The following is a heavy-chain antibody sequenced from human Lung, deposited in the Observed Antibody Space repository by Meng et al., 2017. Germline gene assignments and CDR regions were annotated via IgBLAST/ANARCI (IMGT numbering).Heavy chain of an antibody. D-gene: IGHD4-11*01. CDR2: INHSGST. J-gene: IGHJ4*02. CDR3: ARGPTTMAHDFDY. CDR1: GGSFSDYD. V-gene: IGHV4-34*01. Sequence: QERTQKWGGGLLKPSETLSLTCVVSGGSFSDYDWSWIRQPPGKGLEWIGEINHSGSTNYNPSLESRATISVDTSQNNLSLKLSSVTAADSAVYYCARGPTTMAHDFDYWGQGTLVTVSS.